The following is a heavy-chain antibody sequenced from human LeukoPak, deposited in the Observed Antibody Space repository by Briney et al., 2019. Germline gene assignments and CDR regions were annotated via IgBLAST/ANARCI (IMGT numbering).Heavy chain of an antibody. Sequence: ASVKVSCKASGYTFTSYAMNWVRQAPGQGLEWMGWINTNTGNPTYAQGFTGRFVFSLDTSVSTAYLQISSLKAEDTALYYCARGADDYGDYGVDYWGQGTLVTVSS. D-gene: IGHD4-17*01. CDR1: GYTFTSYA. CDR2: INTNTGNP. V-gene: IGHV7-4-1*02. J-gene: IGHJ4*02. CDR3: ARGADDYGDYGVDY.